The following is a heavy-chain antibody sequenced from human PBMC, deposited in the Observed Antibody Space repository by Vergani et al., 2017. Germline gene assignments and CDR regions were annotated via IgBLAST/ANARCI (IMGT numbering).Heavy chain of an antibody. Sequence: QVQLVESGGGVVQPGGSLRLSCIASGFTFRIYGMHWVRQAPGKGLEWVAFIRYDGTKRFYGDSVKGRFTISRDNSQTTVFLQMNSLRADDSAVYYCTKAGQYDRDNLHDSWGQGALVTVAS. CDR2: IRYDGTKR. CDR1: GFTFRIYG. CDR3: TKAGQYDRDNLHDS. V-gene: IGHV3-30*02. J-gene: IGHJ1*01. D-gene: IGHD3-22*01.